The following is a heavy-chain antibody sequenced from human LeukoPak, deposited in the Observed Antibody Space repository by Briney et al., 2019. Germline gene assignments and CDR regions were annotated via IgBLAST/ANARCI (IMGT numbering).Heavy chain of an antibody. CDR2: IWYDGSNK. D-gene: IGHD3-16*01. CDR1: GXTFSSYG. Sequence: GGSLRLSCAASGXTFSSYGMHWVRQAPGKGLEWVAVIWYDGSNKYYADSVKGRFTISRDNSKNTLYLQMNSLRAEDTAVYYCARALHFEGFGPFDYWGQGTLVTVSS. J-gene: IGHJ4*02. CDR3: ARALHFEGFGPFDY. V-gene: IGHV3-33*01.